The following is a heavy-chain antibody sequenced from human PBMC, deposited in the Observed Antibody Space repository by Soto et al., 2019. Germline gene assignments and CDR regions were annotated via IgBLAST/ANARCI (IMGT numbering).Heavy chain of an antibody. CDR2: IIPKFGTT. CDR1: GGTFSTYP. Sequence: QVQLVQSGAEVKKPGSSVKVSCKASGGTFSTYPINWVRQAPGQGLEYMGGIIPKFGTTNYAQKFRGTVTITAYESTSIAYMELNILRSEETAVYYCALGASNSTGWYIWFDPWGQGTLVTVSS. CDR3: ALGASNSTGWYIWFDP. D-gene: IGHD6-19*01. J-gene: IGHJ5*02. V-gene: IGHV1-69*01.